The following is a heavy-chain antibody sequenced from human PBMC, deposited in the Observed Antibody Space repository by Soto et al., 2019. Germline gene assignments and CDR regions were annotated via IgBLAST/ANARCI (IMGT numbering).Heavy chain of an antibody. V-gene: IGHV6-1*01. D-gene: IGHD6-19*01. Sequence: SQTLSLTCDIYGDSVSSNSAAWKWIRQSASRGLKWLGRTYYRSKWYNDYAVSVKSRITINPDTSKNQFSLQLNSVTPEDTAVYYWGRVRNFGLYIRGWYYVGPRDHLGHGTVVTVS. CDR2: TYYRSKWYN. CDR1: GDSVSSNSAA. J-gene: IGHJ5*02. CDR3: GRVRNFGLYIRGWYYVGPRDH.